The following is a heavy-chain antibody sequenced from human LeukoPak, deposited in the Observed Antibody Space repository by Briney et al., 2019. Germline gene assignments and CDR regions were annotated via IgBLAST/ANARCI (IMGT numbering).Heavy chain of an antibody. J-gene: IGHJ5*02. V-gene: IGHV1-18*01. CDR3: ARDPHYYDSSGSFPNWFDP. CDR2: ISAYNGNT. Sequence: ASVKVSCKASGYTXTSYGISWVRQAPGQGLEWMGWISAYNGNTNYAQKLQGRVTMTTDTSTSTAYMELRSLRSDDTAVYYCARDPHYYDSSGSFPNWFDPWGQGTLVTVSS. D-gene: IGHD3-22*01. CDR1: GYTXTSYG.